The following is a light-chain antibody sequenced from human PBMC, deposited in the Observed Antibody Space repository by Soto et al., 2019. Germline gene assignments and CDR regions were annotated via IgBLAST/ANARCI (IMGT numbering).Light chain of an antibody. J-gene: IGKJ1*01. Sequence: DIVMTQSPLSLPVTPGEPASISCRSSQSLLHSNGYNYLDWYLQKPGQSPQLLIYLGSNRASGVPDRFRGSGLGTDFTLKISRVEAEDVGVYYCMQALQTPPTFGQGTKVDIK. CDR2: LGS. CDR1: QSLLHSNGYNY. V-gene: IGKV2-28*01. CDR3: MQALQTPPT.